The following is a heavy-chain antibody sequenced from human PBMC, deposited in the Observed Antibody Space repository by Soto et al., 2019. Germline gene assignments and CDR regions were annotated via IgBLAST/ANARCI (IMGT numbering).Heavy chain of an antibody. CDR1: GFTFSDYY. D-gene: IGHD3-22*01. Sequence: WGSLRLSCVASGFTFSDYYMSWIRQAPGKGLEWVSYISSSGSTIYYADSVKGRFTVSRDNAKNSLYLQMNSLRAEDTAVYYCARGQHYYDSSGYPGYWGQGTLVTVSS. CDR3: ARGQHYYDSSGYPGY. J-gene: IGHJ4*02. CDR2: ISSSGSTI. V-gene: IGHV3-11*01.